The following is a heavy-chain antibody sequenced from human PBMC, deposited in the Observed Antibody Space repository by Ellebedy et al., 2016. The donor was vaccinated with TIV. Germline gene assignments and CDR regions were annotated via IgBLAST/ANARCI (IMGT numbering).Heavy chain of an antibody. CDR2: VVGSSGST. J-gene: IGHJ6*02. CDR3: AKDVSVGTTQSFYGMDV. Sequence: PGGSLRLSCAASGFTFSTYNMNWVRQAPGKGLEWVSTVVGSSGSTYYADSVQGRFTVSRDNPKNTLYLRMNSLRAEDTAVYYCAKDVSVGTTQSFYGMDVWGQGTTVTVSS. V-gene: IGHV3-23*01. CDR1: GFTFSTYN. D-gene: IGHD1-7*01.